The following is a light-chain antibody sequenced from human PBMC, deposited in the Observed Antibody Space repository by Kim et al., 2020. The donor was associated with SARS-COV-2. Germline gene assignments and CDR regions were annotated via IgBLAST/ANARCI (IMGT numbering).Light chain of an antibody. J-gene: IGLJ1*01. CDR2: SDN. CDR3: AAWDDSLNAYV. V-gene: IGLV1-44*01. Sequence: VLTQPPSASGTPGQRVTLSCSGSTSNIGSNTVNWYQLLPGTAPKLLIYSDNQRPSGVPDRFSGSKSATSASLAISGLQSEDEAAYYCAAWDDSLNAYV. CDR1: TSNIGSNT.